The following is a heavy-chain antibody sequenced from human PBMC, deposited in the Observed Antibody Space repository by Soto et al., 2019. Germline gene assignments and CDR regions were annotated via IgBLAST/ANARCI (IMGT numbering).Heavy chain of an antibody. CDR3: ARVGPNPSYDILTGYYSLDY. J-gene: IGHJ4*02. CDR1: GYTFTSYG. D-gene: IGHD3-9*01. V-gene: IGHV1-18*01. Sequence: ASVKVSCKASGYTFTSYGISWVRQAPGQGLEWMGWISAYNGNTNYAQKLQGRVTMTTDTSTSTAYMELRSLRSDDTAVYYCARVGPNPSYDILTGYYSLDYWGQGTLVTVSS. CDR2: ISAYNGNT.